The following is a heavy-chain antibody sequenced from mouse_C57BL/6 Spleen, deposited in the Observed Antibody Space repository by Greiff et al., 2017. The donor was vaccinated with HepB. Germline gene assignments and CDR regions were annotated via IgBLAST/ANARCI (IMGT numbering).Heavy chain of an antibody. Sequence: EVMLVESGGDLVKPGGSLKLSCAASGFTFSSYGMSWVRQTPDKRLEWVATISSGGSYTYYPDSVKGRFTISRDNAKNTLYLQMSSLKSEDTAMYYCASSTIVTTKGYYAMDYWGQGTSVTVSS. CDR1: GFTFSSYG. V-gene: IGHV5-6*01. D-gene: IGHD2-5*01. CDR3: ASSTIVTTKGYYAMDY. CDR2: ISSGGSYT. J-gene: IGHJ4*01.